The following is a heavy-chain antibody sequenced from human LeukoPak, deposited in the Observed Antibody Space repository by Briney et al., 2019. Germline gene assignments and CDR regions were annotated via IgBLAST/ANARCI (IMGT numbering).Heavy chain of an antibody. Sequence: SETLSLTCTVSGGSISSGGYYWSWIRQHPGKGLEWIGYIYYSGSTYYNPSLKSRVTISVDTSKNQFSLKLSSVTAADTAVYYCARDRPYDSSGYYGMDVWGQGTTVTVSS. D-gene: IGHD3-22*01. CDR1: GGSISSGGYY. V-gene: IGHV4-31*03. J-gene: IGHJ6*02. CDR3: ARDRPYDSSGYYGMDV. CDR2: IYYSGST.